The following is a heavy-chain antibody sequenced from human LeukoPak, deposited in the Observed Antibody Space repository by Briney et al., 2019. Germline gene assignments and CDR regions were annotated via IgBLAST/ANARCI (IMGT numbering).Heavy chain of an antibody. D-gene: IGHD1-1*01. V-gene: IGHV1-2*02. CDR2: INPDSGGT. CDR3: ALPRNGVSDAFDI. Sequence: GASVKVSCKASGYTFTGYYMHWVRQAPGQGLDWMGWINPDSGGTNYAQKFQGRVTMTRDTSISTAYMELSRLRSDDTAVYYCALPRNGVSDAFDIWGQGTMVTVSS. CDR1: GYTFTGYY. J-gene: IGHJ3*02.